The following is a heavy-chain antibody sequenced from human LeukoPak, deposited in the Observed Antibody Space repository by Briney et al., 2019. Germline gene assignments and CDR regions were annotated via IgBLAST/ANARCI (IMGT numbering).Heavy chain of an antibody. CDR2: IYYSGST. J-gene: IGHJ4*02. Sequence: SETLSLTCTVSGGSISSGGYYWSWIRQHPGKGLEWIGYIYYSGSTYYNPSLKSRVTISVDTSKNQFSLKLSSVTAADTAVYYCARNGGSGTYYDGSFDYWGQGTLVTVSS. D-gene: IGHD1-26*01. CDR3: ARNGGSGTYYDGSFDY. CDR1: GGSISSGGYY. V-gene: IGHV4-31*03.